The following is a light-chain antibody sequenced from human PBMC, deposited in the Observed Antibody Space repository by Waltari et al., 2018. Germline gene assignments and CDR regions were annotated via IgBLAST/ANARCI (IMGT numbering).Light chain of an antibody. J-gene: IGLJ2*01. Sequence: QSALTQPRSVSGSPGQSVTISCTGTSSDVGGYNLVSWYQQHPGKAPKLMIFDVTKRPSGVPDRFSGSKSVNTASLTISGLQAEDEADYYCCSYAGTYTFELFGGGTKLTVL. CDR3: CSYAGTYTFEL. V-gene: IGLV2-11*01. CDR2: DVT. CDR1: SSDVGGYNL.